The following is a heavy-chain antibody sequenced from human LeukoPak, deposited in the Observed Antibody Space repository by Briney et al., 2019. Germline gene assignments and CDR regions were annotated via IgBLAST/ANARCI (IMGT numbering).Heavy chain of an antibody. CDR2: INHSGST. J-gene: IGHJ6*03. D-gene: IGHD5-18*01. CDR1: GGSFSGYY. CDR3: ARGRRNSYGPYPQSITYYYYYYMDV. V-gene: IGHV4-34*01. Sequence: SETLSLTCAVYGGSFSGYYWRWIRQPPGKGLEWIGEINHSGSTNYNPSLKSRVTISVDTSKNQFSLKLSSVTAADMAVYYCARGRRNSYGPYPQSITYYYYYYMDVWGKGTTVTVSS.